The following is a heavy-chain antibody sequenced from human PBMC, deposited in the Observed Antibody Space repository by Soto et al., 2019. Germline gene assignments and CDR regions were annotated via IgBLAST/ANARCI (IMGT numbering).Heavy chain of an antibody. J-gene: IGHJ4*02. Sequence: EVQLLDSGGGLVQPGGSLRLSCAASGFTFRSYAMSWVRQAPGKGLEWVSANSGGGGSTYYADSVKGRLTISRDNSKNRLYVQMNSLKAGDTAVYYCAAHPPRITRLFDYWGQGTLVTVSS. V-gene: IGHV3-23*01. CDR2: NSGGGGST. D-gene: IGHD2-21*01. CDR1: GFTFRSYA. CDR3: AAHPPRITRLFDY.